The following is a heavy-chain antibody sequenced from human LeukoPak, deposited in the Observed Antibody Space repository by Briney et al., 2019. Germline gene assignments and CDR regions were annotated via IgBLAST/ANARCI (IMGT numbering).Heavy chain of an antibody. CDR2: INPSGGST. CDR1: GYTFTSYG. Sequence: ASVKVSCKASGYTFTSYGISWVRQAPGQGLEWMGIINPSGGSTSYAQKFQGRVTMTRDTSTSTVYMELSGLRSEDTAVYYCARDHGPLNWFDPWGQGTLVTVSS. J-gene: IGHJ5*02. D-gene: IGHD3/OR15-3a*01. V-gene: IGHV1-46*01. CDR3: ARDHGPLNWFDP.